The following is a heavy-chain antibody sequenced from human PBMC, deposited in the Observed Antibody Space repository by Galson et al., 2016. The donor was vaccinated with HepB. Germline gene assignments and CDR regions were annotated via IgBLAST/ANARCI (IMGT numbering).Heavy chain of an antibody. CDR1: GFSLNSYGVG. CDR3: AYTSARYTTNWYPNWLAP. Sequence: PALVKPTQTLTLTCTVSGFSLNSYGVGVAWIRQPPGEAPEWLGAVYWDDDYRYSPALKSRITITRDSSRDQVILTLTNMDPVDSATYYCAYTSARYTTNWYPNWLAPWGQGTLVTVSS. D-gene: IGHD7-27*01. CDR2: VYWDDDY. V-gene: IGHV2-5*02. J-gene: IGHJ5*02.